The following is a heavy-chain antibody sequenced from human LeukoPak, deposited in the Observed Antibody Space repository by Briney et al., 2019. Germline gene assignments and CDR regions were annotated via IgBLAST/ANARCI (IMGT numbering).Heavy chain of an antibody. Sequence: PSETLSLTCTVSGGSISSGGYYWSWIRQHPGKGLEWIGYIYYSGSTYYNPSLKSRVTISVDTSKNQFSLKLTSVTAADTAVYYCASRYCSSTSCSEGYNWFDPWGQGILVTVSS. CDR3: ASRYCSSTSCSEGYNWFDP. D-gene: IGHD2-2*01. CDR1: GGSISSGGYY. CDR2: IYYSGST. V-gene: IGHV4-31*03. J-gene: IGHJ5*02.